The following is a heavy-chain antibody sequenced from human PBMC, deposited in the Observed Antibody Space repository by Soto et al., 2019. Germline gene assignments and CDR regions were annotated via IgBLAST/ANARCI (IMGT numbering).Heavy chain of an antibody. V-gene: IGHV4-59*01. J-gene: IGHJ6*02. CDR3: SGDTYGMDV. CDR1: GTSINNYY. CDR2: IHYSGTT. Sequence: PSETLSLTCTVSGTSINNYYCNWVRQPPGKGLEWIGSIHYSGTTHYNPSLERRVTISADSAKNQFSLKLNSVTAADTAVYYCSGDTYGMDVWGQGTTVTVSS.